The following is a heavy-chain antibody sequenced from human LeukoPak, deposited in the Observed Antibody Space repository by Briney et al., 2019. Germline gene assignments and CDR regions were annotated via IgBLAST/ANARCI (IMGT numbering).Heavy chain of an antibody. CDR2: IYSGGGT. D-gene: IGHD6-19*01. J-gene: IGHJ4*02. CDR1: GFTVSSNY. V-gene: IGHV3-53*05. CDR3: ARESERYSSGWYLVY. Sequence: PGGSLRLSCAASGFTVSSNYMSWVRQAPGKGLEWVSVIYSGGGTYYADSVKGRFTISRDNSKNTLYLQMNSLRAEDTAVYYCARESERYSSGWYLVYWGQGTLVTVSS.